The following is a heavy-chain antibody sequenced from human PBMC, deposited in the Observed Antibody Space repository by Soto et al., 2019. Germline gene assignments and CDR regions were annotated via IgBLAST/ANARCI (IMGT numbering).Heavy chain of an antibody. Sequence: QITLRESGPPRVKPTQTLTLTCTFSGFSLTSSGVGVGWIRQPPGKALEWLAFIYWDDDKRYNPSLKSRLTITKDTSKNLVVLTMTNMDPVDTATYYCAHRFYPYRSGWDWGMFDYWGQGTLVTVSS. V-gene: IGHV2-5*02. CDR2: IYWDDDK. D-gene: IGHD6-19*01. CDR3: AHRFYPYRSGWDWGMFDY. J-gene: IGHJ4*02. CDR1: GFSLTSSGVG.